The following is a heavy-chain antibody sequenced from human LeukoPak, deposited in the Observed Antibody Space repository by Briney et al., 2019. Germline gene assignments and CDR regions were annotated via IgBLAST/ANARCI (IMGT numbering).Heavy chain of an antibody. CDR1: GFTFSSYA. V-gene: IGHV3-30-3*01. J-gene: IGHJ3*02. CDR3: ARGGYGTWRPKYDEAFDI. Sequence: GRSLRLSCAASGFTFSSYAMHWVRQAPGKGLEWVAVISYDGSNKYYADSVKGRFTISRDNSKNTLYLQMNSLRAEDTAVYYCARGGYGTWRPKYDEAFDIWGQGTMVTVSS. CDR2: ISYDGSNK. D-gene: IGHD1-1*01.